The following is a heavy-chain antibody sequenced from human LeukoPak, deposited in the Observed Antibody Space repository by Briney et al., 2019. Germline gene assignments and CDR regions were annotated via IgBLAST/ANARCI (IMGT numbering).Heavy chain of an antibody. V-gene: IGHV4-59*01. CDR3: TRANPRSVYDILTGYYTVFDY. J-gene: IGHJ4*02. Sequence: SETLSLTCTVSGGSISSYYWSWIRQPPGKGLEWIGYIYYSGSTNYNPSLKNRVTISVDTSKNQFSLKLSSVTAADTAVYYCTRANPRSVYDILTGYYTVFDYWGQGTLVTVSS. CDR1: GGSISSYY. D-gene: IGHD3-9*01. CDR2: IYYSGST.